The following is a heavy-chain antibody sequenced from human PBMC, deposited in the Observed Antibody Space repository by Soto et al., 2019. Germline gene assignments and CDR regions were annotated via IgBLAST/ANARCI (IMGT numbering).Heavy chain of an antibody. J-gene: IGHJ4*02. V-gene: IGHV3-23*01. CDR2: ISGNGGTT. D-gene: IGHD3-10*01. Sequence: EVVLLESGGGLVQPGGSLRLSCEVAGFAFSFYSMSWFRQAPGKGLEWFASISGNGGTTYYAASGKGRFTFSRDNSKNTLYLQMNYLRGEDTAVYYCAKDRGGFTNGWEFFDSWGQGTLVTVSS. CDR3: AKDRGGFTNGWEFFDS. CDR1: GFAFSFYS.